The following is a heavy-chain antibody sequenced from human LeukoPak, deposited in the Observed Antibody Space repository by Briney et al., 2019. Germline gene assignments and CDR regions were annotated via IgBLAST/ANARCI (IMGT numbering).Heavy chain of an antibody. CDR1: GFTFSSYG. Sequence: PGGSLRLSCAASGFTFSSYGMHWVRQAPGKGLEWVAVIWYDGSNKYYADSVKGRFTISRDNSKNTLYLQMNSLRAEDTAVYYCAREIYSNGADAFDIWGQGTMVTVSS. D-gene: IGHD6-19*01. V-gene: IGHV3-33*01. J-gene: IGHJ3*02. CDR2: IWYDGSNK. CDR3: AREIYSNGADAFDI.